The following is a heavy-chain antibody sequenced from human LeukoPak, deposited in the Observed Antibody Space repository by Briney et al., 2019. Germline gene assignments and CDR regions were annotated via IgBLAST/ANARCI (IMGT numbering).Heavy chain of an antibody. D-gene: IGHD6-13*01. CDR3: AALIAAAGHDAFYI. J-gene: IGHJ3*02. V-gene: IGHV1-69-2*01. Sequence: ATVKISCKVSGYTFTDCYMHWVQQAPGKGLEWMGLVDPEDGETIYAEKFQGRVTITADTSTDTAYMELSSLRSEDTAVYYCAALIAAAGHDAFYIWGQGTMVTVSS. CDR2: VDPEDGET. CDR1: GYTFTDCY.